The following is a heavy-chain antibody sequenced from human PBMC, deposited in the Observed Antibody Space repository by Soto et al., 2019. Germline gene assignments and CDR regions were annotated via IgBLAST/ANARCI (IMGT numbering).Heavy chain of an antibody. Sequence: ASVKVSCTDSGYTFTSSGISWVRQAPGQRLEWMGWINAGNGNTKYSQKFQGRVTITRDTSASTAYMELSSLRSEDTAVYYCARSMVVVTALDYWGEGTLVTVSS. V-gene: IGHV1-3*01. J-gene: IGHJ4*02. CDR1: GYTFTSSG. CDR3: ARSMVVVTALDY. D-gene: IGHD2-21*02. CDR2: INAGNGNT.